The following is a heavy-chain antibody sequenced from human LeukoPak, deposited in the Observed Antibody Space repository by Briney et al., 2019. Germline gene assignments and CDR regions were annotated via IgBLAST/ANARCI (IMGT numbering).Heavy chain of an antibody. CDR1: GFTFSSYG. Sequence: PGRSLRLSCAASGFTFSSYGMHWVRQAPGKGLEWVAVIWYDGSNKYYADSVKGRFTISRDNSKNTLYLQMNSLRAEDTAVYYCARDRNCSSTSCYYYYYYGMDVWGQGTTVTVSS. J-gene: IGHJ6*02. D-gene: IGHD2-2*01. CDR2: IWYDGSNK. V-gene: IGHV3-33*01. CDR3: ARDRNCSSTSCYYYYYYGMDV.